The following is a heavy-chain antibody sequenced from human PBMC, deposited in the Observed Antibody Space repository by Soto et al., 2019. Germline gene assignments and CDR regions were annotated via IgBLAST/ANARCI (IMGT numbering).Heavy chain of an antibody. J-gene: IGHJ4*02. CDR1: GGSISSGGYY. V-gene: IGHV4-31*03. CDR2: IYYSGST. CDR3: AGDYGDYVIDY. Sequence: SETLSLTCTVSGGSISSGGYYWSWIRHHPGKGLEWIGYIYYSGSTYYNPSLKSRVTTSVDTSKNQFSLKLSSVTAADTAVYYCAGDYGDYVIDYWGQGTLVTV. D-gene: IGHD4-17*01.